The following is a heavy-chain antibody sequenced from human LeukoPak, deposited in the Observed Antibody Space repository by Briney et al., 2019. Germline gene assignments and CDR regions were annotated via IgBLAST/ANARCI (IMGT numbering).Heavy chain of an antibody. CDR3: ARRSVTFSFDY. CDR2: VNPSSGDT. V-gene: IGHV1-46*01. D-gene: IGHD3-16*01. CDR1: GYTFTSYN. J-gene: IGHJ4*02. Sequence: GASVTVSCKTSGYTFTSYNIHWVRLAPGQGLEWMGVVNPSSGDTSYEQKFQGRVTMTRDTSTNTVYMELSSLRSEDTAVYYCARRSVTFSFDYWGQGTLVTVSS.